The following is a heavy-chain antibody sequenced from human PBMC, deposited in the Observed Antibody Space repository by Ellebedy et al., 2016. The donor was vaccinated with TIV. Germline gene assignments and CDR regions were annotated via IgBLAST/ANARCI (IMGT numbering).Heavy chain of an antibody. Sequence: SETLSLXXAVYGGSFSGYYWSWIRQPPGKGLEWIGEINHSGSTNYNPSLKSRVTISVDTSKNQFSLKLSSVTAADTAVYYCARGVPAAITSYNWFDPWGQGTLVTVSS. J-gene: IGHJ5*02. CDR3: ARGVPAAITSYNWFDP. CDR2: INHSGST. CDR1: GGSFSGYY. V-gene: IGHV4-34*01. D-gene: IGHD2-2*01.